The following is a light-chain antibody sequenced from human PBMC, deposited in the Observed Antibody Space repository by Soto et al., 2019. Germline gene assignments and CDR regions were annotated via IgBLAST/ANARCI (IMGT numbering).Light chain of an antibody. CDR1: QSISTW. J-gene: IGKJ4*01. CDR3: QQYNTYPLT. V-gene: IGKV1-5*03. Sequence: DIQMTQSPSTLSASVGDRDTITCRASQSISTWLAWYQQKPGKAPKLLIYKASSLEGGVPSRFGGSGSGTLFNITISSLHPDDFATYYCQQYNTYPLTFGGGTKVDIK. CDR2: KAS.